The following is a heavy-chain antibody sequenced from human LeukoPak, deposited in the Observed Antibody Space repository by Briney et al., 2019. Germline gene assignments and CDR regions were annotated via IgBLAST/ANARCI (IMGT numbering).Heavy chain of an antibody. CDR2: VSYDGSNK. CDR3: AKDHYYDSSGYQILTNDAFDI. J-gene: IGHJ3*02. V-gene: IGHV3-30-3*01. CDR1: GFTFSSYA. D-gene: IGHD3-22*01. Sequence: GGSLRLSCAAPGFTFSSYAMHWVRQAPGKGLEWVAVVSYDGSNKYYADSVKGRFTISRDNSKNTLYLQMNSLRAEDTAVYYCAKDHYYDSSGYQILTNDAFDIWGQGTMVTVSS.